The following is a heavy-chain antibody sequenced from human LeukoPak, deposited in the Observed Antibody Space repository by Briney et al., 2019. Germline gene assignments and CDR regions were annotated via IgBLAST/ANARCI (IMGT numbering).Heavy chain of an antibody. CDR1: GGSISSGDYY. CDR3: ARSSSSSTWPNYWYFDL. Sequence: SETLSLTCTVSGGSISSGDYYWSWIRQPPGKGLEWIGYIYYTGSTNYNPSLKSRVTISVDTSKNQFSLKLSSVTAADTAVYYCARSSSSSTWPNYWYFDLWGRGTLVTVSS. D-gene: IGHD6-13*01. CDR2: IYYTGST. J-gene: IGHJ2*01. V-gene: IGHV4-61*08.